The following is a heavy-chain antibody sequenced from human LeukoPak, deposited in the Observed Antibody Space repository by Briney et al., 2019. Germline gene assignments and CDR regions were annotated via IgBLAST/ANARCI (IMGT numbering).Heavy chain of an antibody. Sequence: SVKVSCKASGDTFSSYAITWVRPAPGQGLEWMGRIIPIFGIANYAQKFQGRVTITADKSTSTAYMELSSLRSEDTAVYYCARDSLMRYHWNYVAEFDYWGQGTRVTVSS. CDR3: ARDSLMRYHWNYVAEFDY. CDR1: GDTFSSYA. J-gene: IGHJ4*02. V-gene: IGHV1-69*04. D-gene: IGHD1-7*01. CDR2: IIPIFGIA.